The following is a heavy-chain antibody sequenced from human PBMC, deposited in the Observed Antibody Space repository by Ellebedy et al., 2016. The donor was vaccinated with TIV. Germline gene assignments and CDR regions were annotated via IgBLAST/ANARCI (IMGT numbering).Heavy chain of an antibody. CDR3: AKPLTTTPSTELAY. J-gene: IGHJ4*02. CDR1: GLTFSSHA. Sequence: PGGSLRLSCAASGLTFSSHAMSWVRQAPGKGLEWVSSITESGGNTYYADSVKGRFTISRDNYKNTLFLQMNSLRDEDTAVYYCAKPLTTTPSTELAYWGQGTLVTVSS. CDR2: ITESGGNT. D-gene: IGHD1-14*01. V-gene: IGHV3-23*01.